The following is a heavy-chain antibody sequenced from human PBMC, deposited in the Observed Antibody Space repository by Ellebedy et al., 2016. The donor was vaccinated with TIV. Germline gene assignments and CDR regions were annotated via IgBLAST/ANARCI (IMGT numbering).Heavy chain of an antibody. CDR2: IYSGGET. V-gene: IGHV3-66*01. D-gene: IGHD3-16*01. CDR1: GFTVSHNY. J-gene: IGHJ4*02. CDR3: ARKSDSLLVTGGDC. Sequence: GESLKISCAASGFTVSHNYKTWVRQAPGKGLECVSIIYSGGETHYADSVKGRFIISRDSSKNTLNLQMNSLRAEDTAVYYCARKSDSLLVTGGDCWGQGALVTVSS.